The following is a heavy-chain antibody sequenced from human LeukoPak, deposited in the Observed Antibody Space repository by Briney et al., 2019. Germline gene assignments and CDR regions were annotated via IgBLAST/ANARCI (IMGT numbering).Heavy chain of an antibody. Sequence: PGGSLRLSCAASGFTFDDYAMDWVRHAPGKGLEWVSGISWDSGSIGYADSVKGRFTISRDNAKNSLYLQMNSLRAEDTALYYCGKARDYYDSSGYLTLGAFDIWGQGTMVTVSS. D-gene: IGHD3-22*01. CDR1: GFTFDDYA. J-gene: IGHJ3*02. V-gene: IGHV3-9*01. CDR3: GKARDYYDSSGYLTLGAFDI. CDR2: ISWDSGSI.